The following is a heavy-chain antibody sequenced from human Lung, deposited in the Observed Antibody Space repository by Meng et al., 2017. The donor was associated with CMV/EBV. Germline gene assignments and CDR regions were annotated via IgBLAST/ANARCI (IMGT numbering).Heavy chain of an antibody. CDR3: ARRWDYWSGFQTGYGLDF. Sequence: ASVKVSCKASGYTFTSYNIHWVRQAPGQGLEWMGWINTKGGDTDYAPKFHGRVTMTRDTSINTAHMEVTRLTSDDTATYYCARRWDYWSGFQTGYGLDFWGQGTTVTGSS. CDR2: INTKGGDT. V-gene: IGHV1-2*02. J-gene: IGHJ6*01. D-gene: IGHD3-3*01. CDR1: GYTFTSYN.